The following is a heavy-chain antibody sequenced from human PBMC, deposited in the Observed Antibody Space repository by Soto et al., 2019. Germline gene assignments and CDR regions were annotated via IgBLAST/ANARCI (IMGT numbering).Heavy chain of an antibody. Sequence: SGTLSITRAVSGCSINSGAYPWTWIRQPPGKSMEWVGYIYHSGSTYYNPSLKSRVTISVDRSKNRFSLNLNSVTAADTAVYYCARANRPITMTYLNWFHPWGQGTLVTVS. D-gene: IGHD3-22*01. V-gene: IGHV4-30-2*01. J-gene: IGHJ5*02. CDR1: GCSINSGAYP. CDR3: ARANRPITMTYLNWFHP. CDR2: IYHSGST.